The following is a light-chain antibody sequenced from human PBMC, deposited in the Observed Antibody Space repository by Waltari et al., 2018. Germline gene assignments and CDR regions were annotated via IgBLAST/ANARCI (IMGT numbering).Light chain of an antibody. CDR2: GAS. CDR1: QSVSSSY. V-gene: IGKV3-20*01. Sequence: EIVLTQSPGTLSLSPGERATLSCRASQSVSSSYLALYQQKPVQAPRVLVHGASNRATGSPGRVRGSGSGTDFTLTISRLEPEDFAVYYCQQYGSSPWTFGQGTKVEIK. J-gene: IGKJ1*01. CDR3: QQYGSSPWT.